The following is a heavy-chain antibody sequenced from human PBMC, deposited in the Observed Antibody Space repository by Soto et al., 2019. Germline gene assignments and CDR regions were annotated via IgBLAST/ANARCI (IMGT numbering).Heavy chain of an antibody. Sequence: QVQLQQWGARLLKPSETLSLTCAVYGGSFSGYYWSWIRQPPGKGLEWIGEINHSGNTNQNPSLKSRITFSVDTPKNQFPLKLCSVTARDTGVYYCARDCSRTSCPFDPLGQGTLVTVSS. CDR2: INHSGNT. J-gene: IGHJ5*02. CDR1: GGSFSGYY. CDR3: ARDCSRTSCPFDP. D-gene: IGHD2-2*01. V-gene: IGHV4-34*01.